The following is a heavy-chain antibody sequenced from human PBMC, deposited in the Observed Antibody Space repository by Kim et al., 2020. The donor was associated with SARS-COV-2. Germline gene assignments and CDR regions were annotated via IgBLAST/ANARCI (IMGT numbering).Heavy chain of an antibody. V-gene: IGHV7-4-1*02. CDR3: ARGSPWFGELLDY. Sequence: YAQGFTGRFVFSLDTSVSTAYLQISSLKAEDTAVYYCARGSPWFGELLDYWGQGTLVTVSS. J-gene: IGHJ4*02. D-gene: IGHD3-10*01.